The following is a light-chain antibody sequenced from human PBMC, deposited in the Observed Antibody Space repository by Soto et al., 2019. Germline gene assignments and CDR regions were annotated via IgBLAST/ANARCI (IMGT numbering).Light chain of an antibody. J-gene: IGKJ4*01. V-gene: IGKV3-11*01. CDR3: QQGSNWPPGLT. Sequence: EIVLTQSPATLSSFPGDRVTLSCRASQYINTRLAWYQHRPGQSPRLLIYQTSLRAAGIPARFSASGSGTDFTLTISDVQPEDFALYYCQQGSNWPPGLTFGGGTKVEIK. CDR1: QYINTR. CDR2: QTS.